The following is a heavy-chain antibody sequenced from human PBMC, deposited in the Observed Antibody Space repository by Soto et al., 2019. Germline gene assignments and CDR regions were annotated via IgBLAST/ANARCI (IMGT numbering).Heavy chain of an antibody. D-gene: IGHD3-10*01. V-gene: IGHV4-34*01. CDR3: ARGAHLWFGELGNWFDP. CDR2: INHSGST. J-gene: IGHJ5*02. CDR1: GGSFSGYY. Sequence: SETLSLTCAVYGGSFSGYYWSWIRQPPGKGLEWIGEINHSGSTNYNPSLKSRVTISVDTSKNQFSLKLSSVTAADTAVYYCARGAHLWFGELGNWFDPWGQGTLVTVSS.